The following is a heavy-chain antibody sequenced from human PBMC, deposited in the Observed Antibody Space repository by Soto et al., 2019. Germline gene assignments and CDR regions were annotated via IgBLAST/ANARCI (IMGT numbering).Heavy chain of an antibody. CDR1: GFTFSSYD. D-gene: IGHD6-13*01. Sequence: GGSLRLSCAASGFTFSSYDMHWVRQAKGKGLEWVSAIGTAGDTYYPGSVKGRFTISRENAKNSLYLQMNSLRAGDTAVYYCARAEPIAAAYDYWGQGTLVTVSS. J-gene: IGHJ4*02. V-gene: IGHV3-13*01. CDR3: ARAEPIAAAYDY. CDR2: IGTAGDT.